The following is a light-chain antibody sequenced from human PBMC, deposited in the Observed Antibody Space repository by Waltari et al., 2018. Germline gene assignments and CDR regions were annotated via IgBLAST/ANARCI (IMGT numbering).Light chain of an antibody. CDR3: NSRGKV. Sequence: DPAVSVALGQTVRITCQGDSLRSYYASWYQQKPGQAPVLVIYGKNNRPSGIPDRFSGSSSGNTASLTITGAQAEDEADYYCNSRGKVFGGGTKLTVL. CDR2: GKN. CDR1: SLRSYY. V-gene: IGLV3-19*01. J-gene: IGLJ2*01.